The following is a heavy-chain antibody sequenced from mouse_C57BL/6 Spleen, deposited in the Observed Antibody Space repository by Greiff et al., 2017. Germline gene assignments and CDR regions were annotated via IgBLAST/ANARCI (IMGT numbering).Heavy chain of an antibody. V-gene: IGHV14-1*01. J-gene: IGHJ3*01. CDR2: IDPEDGDT. D-gene: IGHD2-4*01. Sequence: VQLQQSGAELVRPGASVKLSCTASGFNIKDYYMHWVKQRPEQGLEWIGRIDPEDGDTEYAPKFQGKATMTADTSSHAAYLQLSSLTSEDTAVYYCTGEDYDGAAYWGQGTLVTVSA. CDR3: TGEDYDGAAY. CDR1: GFNIKDYY.